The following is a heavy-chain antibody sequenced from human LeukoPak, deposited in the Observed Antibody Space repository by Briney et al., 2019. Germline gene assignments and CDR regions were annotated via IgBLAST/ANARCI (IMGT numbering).Heavy chain of an antibody. D-gene: IGHD3-22*01. CDR3: ARDYGEYYYDSSGYYGGFDY. Sequence: GGSLRLSCAASGFTFSSYGMHWVRQAPGKGLEWVAFIRYDGSNKHYADSVKGRFTISRDNAKNSLYLQMNSLRAEDTAVYYCARDYGEYYYDSSGYYGGFDYWGQGTLVTVSS. CDR1: GFTFSSYG. CDR2: IRYDGSNK. V-gene: IGHV3-30*02. J-gene: IGHJ4*02.